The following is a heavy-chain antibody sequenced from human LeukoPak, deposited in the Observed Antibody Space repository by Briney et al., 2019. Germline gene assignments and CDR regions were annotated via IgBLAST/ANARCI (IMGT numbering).Heavy chain of an antibody. J-gene: IGHJ3*02. V-gene: IGHV1-69*13. CDR3: ARDSPVGMIVDAFDI. Sequence: GASVKVSCKASGGTFSSYAISWVRQAPGQGLEWMGGIIPIFGTANYAQKFQGRVTITADESTSTAYMELSSLRSEDTAVYYCARDSPVGMIVDAFDIWGQGTMVTVSS. CDR2: IIPIFGTA. CDR1: GGTFSSYA. D-gene: IGHD3-22*01.